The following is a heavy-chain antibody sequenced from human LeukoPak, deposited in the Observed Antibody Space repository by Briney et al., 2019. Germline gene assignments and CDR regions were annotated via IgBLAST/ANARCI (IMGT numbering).Heavy chain of an antibody. Sequence: ASVKVSCKASGYTFTGYYMHWVRQAPGQGLEWMGWINPNSGGTNYAQKFQGRVTMTTDTSTSTVYMELRSLRSDDTAVYYCARGSPPRRNYDSRGYYSYYFDYWGQGTLVTVSS. D-gene: IGHD3-22*01. CDR1: GYTFTGYY. V-gene: IGHV1-2*02. CDR2: INPNSGGT. CDR3: ARGSPPRRNYDSRGYYSYYFDY. J-gene: IGHJ4*02.